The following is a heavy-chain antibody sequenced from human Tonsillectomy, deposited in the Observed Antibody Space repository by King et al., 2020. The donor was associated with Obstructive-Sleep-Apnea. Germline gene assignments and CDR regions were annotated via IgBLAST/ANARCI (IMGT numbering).Heavy chain of an antibody. Sequence: QVQLQQWGAGLLKPSETLSLTCAVYGGSFSGYYWSWLRQPPGKGLEWIGEINHSGSTNYNPSLKSRVTISVDTSKNQFSLKLSSVTAADKAVYYCARTPPEYCSSTSCYAETFDYWGQGTLVTVSS. CDR2: INHSGST. CDR3: ARTPPEYCSSTSCYAETFDY. CDR1: GGSFSGYY. D-gene: IGHD2-2*01. V-gene: IGHV4-34*01. J-gene: IGHJ4*02.